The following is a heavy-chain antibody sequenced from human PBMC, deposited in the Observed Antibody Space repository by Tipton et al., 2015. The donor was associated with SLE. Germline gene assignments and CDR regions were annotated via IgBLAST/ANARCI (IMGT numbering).Heavy chain of an antibody. Sequence: TLSLTCTVSGGSLSSYYWSWIRQPPGKGLEWIGYIQYSGSTKYNPSLKSRVTTSVDTSKNQFSLKLSSVTAADTAVYYCARHPKRESGSQFLFDYWGQGTLVTVSS. J-gene: IGHJ4*02. CDR2: IQYSGST. CDR1: GGSLSSYY. D-gene: IGHD2-21*01. CDR3: ARHPKRESGSQFLFDY. V-gene: IGHV4-59*08.